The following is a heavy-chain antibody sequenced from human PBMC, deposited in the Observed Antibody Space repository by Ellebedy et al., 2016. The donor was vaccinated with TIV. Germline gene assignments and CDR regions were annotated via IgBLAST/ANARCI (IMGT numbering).Heavy chain of an antibody. J-gene: IGHJ4*02. Sequence: MPSETLSLTCTVSGDSIRSYYWSWIRQPPGKGLEWIGYIYYSGSTNYNPSLKSRVTISIDTSKNQFSLKLSSVTAADTAVYYCARREGYYGSGSYYANWGQGTLVTVS. V-gene: IGHV4-59*01. D-gene: IGHD3-10*01. CDR2: IYYSGST. CDR1: GDSIRSYY. CDR3: ARREGYYGSGSYYAN.